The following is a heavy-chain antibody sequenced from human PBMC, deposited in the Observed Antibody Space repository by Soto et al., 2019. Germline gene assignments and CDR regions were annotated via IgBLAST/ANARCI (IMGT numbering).Heavy chain of an antibody. J-gene: IGHJ4*02. CDR1: GYTFISYG. V-gene: IGHV1-18*01. D-gene: IGHD6-13*01. CDR2: ISAYNGKT. Sequence: QVQLVQSGAEVKKTGASVEVSCKASGYTFISYGISWVRQAPGQGLEWMGWISAYNGKTNYAQKFQGRVTMTTDTSTSTAYMELRSLRSDDTAVYYCARAGFSTSWLCILATVFHGVEIDYWGQGTLGTGSS. CDR3: ARAGFSTSWLCILATVFHGVEIDY.